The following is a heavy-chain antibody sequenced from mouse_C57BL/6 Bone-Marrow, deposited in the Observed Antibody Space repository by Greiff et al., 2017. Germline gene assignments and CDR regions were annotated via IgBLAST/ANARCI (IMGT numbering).Heavy chain of an antibody. J-gene: IGHJ1*03. CDR2: IDPEDGDT. D-gene: IGHD1-1*01. CDR1: GFNIKDYY. Sequence: DVQLQESGAELVRPGASVKLSCTASGFNIKDYYMHWVKQRPEQGLEWIGRIDPEDGDTEYAPKFQGKDTMTADTSSNTAYLQLSSLTSEDTAVYYCTTRYYGSSYDWYFDVWGTGTTVTVSS. V-gene: IGHV14-1*01. CDR3: TTRYYGSSYDWYFDV.